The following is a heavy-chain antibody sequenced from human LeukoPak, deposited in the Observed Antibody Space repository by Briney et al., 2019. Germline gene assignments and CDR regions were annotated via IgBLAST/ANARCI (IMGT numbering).Heavy chain of an antibody. Sequence: GGSLRLSCAASGFTFSSYWMSWVRQAPGKGLEWVANIKQDGSEKYYVDSVKGRFTMSRDNAKNSLYLQMNSLRAEDTAVYYCANHLACGSTSCPPFDYWGQGTLVTVSS. J-gene: IGHJ4*02. CDR2: IKQDGSEK. D-gene: IGHD2-2*01. CDR3: ANHLACGSTSCPPFDY. V-gene: IGHV3-7*01. CDR1: GFTFSSYW.